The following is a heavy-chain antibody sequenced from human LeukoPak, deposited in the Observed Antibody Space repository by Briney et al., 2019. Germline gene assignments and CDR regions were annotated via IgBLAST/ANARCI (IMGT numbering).Heavy chain of an antibody. V-gene: IGHV1-2*02. CDR3: ARVLVTIFGVVKDAFDI. D-gene: IGHD3-3*01. CDR1: GYTFTGYY. CDR2: INPNSGGT. J-gene: IGHJ3*02. Sequence: ASVKVSCKASGYTFTGYYMHWVRQAPGQGLEWMGWINPNSGGTNYAQKFQGRVTMTRDTSISTAYMELSRLRSDDTAVYYCARVLVTIFGVVKDAFDIWGQGTMVTLSS.